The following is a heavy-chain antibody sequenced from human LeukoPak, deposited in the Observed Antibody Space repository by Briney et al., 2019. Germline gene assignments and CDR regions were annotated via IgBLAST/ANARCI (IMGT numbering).Heavy chain of an antibody. CDR3: AKDSYYDYVWGSYRYTNKFDY. CDR1: GFTFSSYG. J-gene: IGHJ4*02. D-gene: IGHD3-16*02. V-gene: IGHV3-23*01. CDR2: ISGSGGST. Sequence: PGGSLRLSCAASGFTFSSYGMSWVRQAPGKGLERVSGISGSGGSTHYADSVKGRFTISRDNSKNTLYLQMNSLRAEDTAVYYCAKDSYYDYVWGSYRYTNKFDYWGQGTLVTVSS.